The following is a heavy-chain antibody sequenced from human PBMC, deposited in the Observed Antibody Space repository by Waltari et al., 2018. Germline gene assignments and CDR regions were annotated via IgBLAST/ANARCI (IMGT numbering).Heavy chain of an antibody. CDR1: GFTFSTYS. J-gene: IGHJ3*02. V-gene: IGHV3-48*04. CDR3: ARQGYCSSTSCRGPYDAFDI. CDR2: IRSISSTI. Sequence: ASGFTFSTYSMNWGRQAPGKGLELVSYIRSISSTISYADSVKGRFTLPRDHAKNSLDLHMNSLRSEDTAVYYCARQGYCSSTSCRGPYDAFDIWGQGTLVTVSS. D-gene: IGHD2-2*01.